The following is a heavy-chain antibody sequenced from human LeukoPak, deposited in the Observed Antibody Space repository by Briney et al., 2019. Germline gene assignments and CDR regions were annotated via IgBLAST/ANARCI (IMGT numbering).Heavy chain of an antibody. V-gene: IGHV1-18*01. CDR1: GYTFTSYG. D-gene: IGHD3-22*01. CDR2: ISAYNGNT. J-gene: IGHJ1*01. CDR3: ARVEGRALVVPPSGYFQH. Sequence: GASVKVSCKASGYTFTSYGISWVRQAPGQGLEWMGWISAYNGNTNYAQKLQGRVTMTTDTSTSTAYMELRSLRSDDTAVYYCARVEGRALVVPPSGYFQHWGQGTLVTVSS.